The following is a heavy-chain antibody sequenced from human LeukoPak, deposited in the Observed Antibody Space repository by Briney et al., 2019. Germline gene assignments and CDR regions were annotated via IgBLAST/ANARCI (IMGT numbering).Heavy chain of an antibody. CDR1: GFTFSSYA. CDR2: ISGSGGST. V-gene: IGHV3-23*01. J-gene: IGHJ6*02. D-gene: IGHD3-16*02. Sequence: GGSLRLSCAASGFTFSSYAMSWVRQAPGKGLEWVSAISGSGGSTYYADSVKGRFTISRDNSKNTLYLQMNSLRAEDTAVYYCARDRSDYYYYYGMDVWGQGTTVTVSS. CDR3: ARDRSDYYYYYGMDV.